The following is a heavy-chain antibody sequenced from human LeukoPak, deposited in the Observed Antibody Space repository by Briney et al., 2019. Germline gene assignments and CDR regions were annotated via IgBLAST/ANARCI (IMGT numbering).Heavy chain of an antibody. CDR2: IKQDESEK. CDR3: ARDVAGSLDY. Sequence: SGGSLRLSCVASGFTFSSYWMAWVRQAPGKGLEWVANIKQDESEKNYVDSVKGRFTISSDNAKNSLFLQMNSLRVEDTAVYYCARDVAGSLDYWGQGTLVTVSS. D-gene: IGHD1-26*01. V-gene: IGHV3-7*01. CDR1: GFTFSSYW. J-gene: IGHJ4*02.